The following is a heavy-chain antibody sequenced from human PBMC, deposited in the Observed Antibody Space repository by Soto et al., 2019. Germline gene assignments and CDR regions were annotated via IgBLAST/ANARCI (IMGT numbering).Heavy chain of an antibody. V-gene: IGHV1-18*01. J-gene: IGHJ6*02. CDR3: ARGIAAAGGRYYYYYGMDV. Sequence: GASVNVSCKASGYTFPSYGISWVRQAPGQGLEWMGWISAYNGNTNYAQKLQGRVTMTTDTSTSTAYMELRSLRSDDTAVYYCARGIAAAGGRYYYYYGMDVWGQGTTVTVSS. D-gene: IGHD6-13*01. CDR1: GYTFPSYG. CDR2: ISAYNGNT.